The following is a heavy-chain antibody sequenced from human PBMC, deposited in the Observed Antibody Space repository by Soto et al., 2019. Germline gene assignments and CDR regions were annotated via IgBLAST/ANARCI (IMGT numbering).Heavy chain of an antibody. V-gene: IGHV1-69*06. Sequence: QVQLVQSGAEVKKPGSSVKVSCKASGGTFSSHAISWVRQAPGQGLEWMGGITPIFGTANYAQKFQGRVTITADKSTSTAYMELGSLRSEDTAVYYCAGNPVLRFLGGRFDPWGQGTLVTVSS. CDR1: GGTFSSHA. CDR2: ITPIFGTA. D-gene: IGHD3-3*01. CDR3: AGNPVLRFLGGRFDP. J-gene: IGHJ5*02.